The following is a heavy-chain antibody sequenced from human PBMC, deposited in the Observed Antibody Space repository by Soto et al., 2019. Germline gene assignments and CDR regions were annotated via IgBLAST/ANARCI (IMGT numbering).Heavy chain of an antibody. CDR3: ARDRIAAAGTGGFDY. V-gene: IGHV3-53*01. CDR1: GFTVSSNY. J-gene: IGHJ4*02. D-gene: IGHD6-13*01. Sequence: EVQLVESGGGLIQPGGSLRLSCAASGFTVSSNYMSWVRQAPGKGLEWVSVIYSGGSTYYADSVKGRFTISRDNSKNTLYLQMNSLRAEDTAVYYCARDRIAAAGTGGFDYWGQGTLVTVSS. CDR2: IYSGGST.